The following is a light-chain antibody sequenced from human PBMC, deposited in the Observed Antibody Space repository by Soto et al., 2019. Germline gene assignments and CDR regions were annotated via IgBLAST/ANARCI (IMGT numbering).Light chain of an antibody. CDR2: GAS. CDR3: LLDFRYFWA. J-gene: IGKJ1*01. V-gene: IGKV3-20*01. Sequence: IALTQSPGTLSLSPGERATLSCRASQRVSSNYVAWYQHKPGQAPRLLIHGASIRATGIPDRFSGSGSGTDFTLTISRLEPEDFATYYCLLDFRYFWAFGQGTKVEIK. CDR1: QRVSSNY.